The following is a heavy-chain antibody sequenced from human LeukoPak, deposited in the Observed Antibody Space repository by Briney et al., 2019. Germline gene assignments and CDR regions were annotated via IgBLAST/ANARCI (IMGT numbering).Heavy chain of an antibody. J-gene: IGHJ4*02. V-gene: IGHV3-15*01. Sequence: GGSLRLSCAASGFTFTNAWMSWVRQAPGKGLEWVGRIKSKIDGGTTDYAVPVKGRFTISRDDSKNTLYLQINNLGAADTAVYYCARGRGYGLMNPNFDYWGQGTLVTASS. D-gene: IGHD5-18*01. CDR1: GFTFTNAW. CDR2: IKSKIDGGTT. CDR3: ARGRGYGLMNPNFDY.